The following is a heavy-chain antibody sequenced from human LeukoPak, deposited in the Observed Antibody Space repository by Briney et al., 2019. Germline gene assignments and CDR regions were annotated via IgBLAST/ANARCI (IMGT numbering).Heavy chain of an antibody. CDR3: TTDIVVVPAAFDY. CDR2: IKSKTDGGTT. J-gene: IGHJ4*02. V-gene: IGHV3-15*07. CDR1: GFTFSSYG. Sequence: GGSLRLSCAASGFTFSSYGMHWVRQAPGKGLEWVGRIKSKTDGGTTDYAAPVKGRFTISRDDSKNTLYLQMNSLKTEDTAVYYCTTDIVVVPAAFDYWGQGTLVTVSS. D-gene: IGHD2-2*01.